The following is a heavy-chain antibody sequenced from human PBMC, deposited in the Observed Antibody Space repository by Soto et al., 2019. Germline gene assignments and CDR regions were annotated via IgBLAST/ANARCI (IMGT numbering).Heavy chain of an antibody. V-gene: IGHV1-18*01. J-gene: IGHJ4*02. CDR3: ARGRYGDY. Sequence: QVHLVQSGAEVKKPGASVKVSCQGSGYAFTTYGITWVRQAPGQGLEWMGWISAHNGNTNYAQKLQGRVTVTRDTSPSTAYMELRSLRYDDPAVYYCARGRYGDYWGQGALVTVSS. D-gene: IGHD1-1*01. CDR1: GYAFTTYG. CDR2: ISAHNGNT.